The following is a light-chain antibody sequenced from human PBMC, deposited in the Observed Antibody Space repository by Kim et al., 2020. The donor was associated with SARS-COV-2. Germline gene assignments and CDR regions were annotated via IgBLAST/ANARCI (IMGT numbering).Light chain of an antibody. CDR1: QGISDY. Sequence: ASGGNRVTSTFRASQGISDYLDWYQQKQGKVPNILIYAASTLQSEVPSRLIGGGSGTELTLTISRLQPEDVATYYCQNYDSARRTFGQGTKVDIK. CDR2: AAS. J-gene: IGKJ1*01. CDR3: QNYDSARRT. V-gene: IGKV1-27*01.